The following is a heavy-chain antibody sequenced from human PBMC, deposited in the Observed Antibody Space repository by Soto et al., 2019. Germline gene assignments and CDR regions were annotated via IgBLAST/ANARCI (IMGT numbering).Heavy chain of an antibody. CDR3: ARESVESTYSYYGMDV. Sequence: QVQLVESGGGVVQPGRSLRLSCEASGFSFGTYAMHWVRQAPGKGLEWVAVVSFDSKNKYYIDSVEGRFTVSRDNSKKTLKLQMNSLTHEDTAVYYCARESVESTYSYYGMDVWGPGTSVTVSS. V-gene: IGHV3-30*03. D-gene: IGHD4-4*01. J-gene: IGHJ6*02. CDR2: VSFDSKNK. CDR1: GFSFGTYA.